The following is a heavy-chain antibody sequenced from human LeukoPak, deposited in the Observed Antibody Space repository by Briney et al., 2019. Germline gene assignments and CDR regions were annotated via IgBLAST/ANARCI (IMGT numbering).Heavy chain of an antibody. CDR1: GYTFTSYG. CDR3: ARTTDVVWFGELLGRYYYYMDV. J-gene: IGHJ6*03. CDR2: ISAYNGNT. D-gene: IGHD3-10*01. Sequence: ASVKVSCKASGYTFTSYGISWVRQAPGQGLEWMGWISAYNGNTNYAQKLQGRVTMTTDTSTSTAYMELRSLRSDDTAVYYCARTTDVVWFGELLGRYYYYMDVWGKGTTVTISS. V-gene: IGHV1-18*01.